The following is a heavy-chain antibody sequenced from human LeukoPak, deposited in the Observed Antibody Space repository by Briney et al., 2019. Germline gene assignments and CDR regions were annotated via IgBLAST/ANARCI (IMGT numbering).Heavy chain of an antibody. Sequence: SETLSLTCAVYGGSFSGYYWSWIRQPPGKGLEWIGSIYYSVSTYYNPSLKSRVTISVDTSKNQFSLKLSSVTAADTAVYYCLSRKQLGAEFDYWGQGTLVTVSS. J-gene: IGHJ4*02. V-gene: IGHV4-34*01. CDR2: IYYSVST. D-gene: IGHD6-6*01. CDR1: GGSFSGYY. CDR3: LSRKQLGAEFDY.